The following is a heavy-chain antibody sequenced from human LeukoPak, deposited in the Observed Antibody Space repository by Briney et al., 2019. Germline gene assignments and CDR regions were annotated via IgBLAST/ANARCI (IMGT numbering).Heavy chain of an antibody. CDR2: IYPGDSDT. CDR3: ARFPGSGSYGYYFDY. CDR1: GSSFTSYW. V-gene: IGHV5-51*01. Sequence: GESLQISCKGSGSSFTSYWIGWVRPLPGKGLEWMGIIYPGDSDTRYSPSFQGQVTISADKSISTAYLQWSSLKASDTAMYYCARFPGSGSYGYYFDYWGQGTLVTVSS. D-gene: IGHD3-10*01. J-gene: IGHJ4*02.